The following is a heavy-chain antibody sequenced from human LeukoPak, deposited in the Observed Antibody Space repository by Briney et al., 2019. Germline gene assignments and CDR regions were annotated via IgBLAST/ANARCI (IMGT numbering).Heavy chain of an antibody. V-gene: IGHV4-39*01. D-gene: IGHD6-19*01. J-gene: IGHJ4*02. CDR3: ARLGSAVAGTSRASFDY. Sequence: KPSETLSLTCTVSGGSISSSSYYWGWIRQPPGKGLEWIGSIYYSGSTYYNPSLKSRVTISVDTSKNQFSLKLSSVTAADTAVYYCARLGSAVAGTSRASFDYWGLGTLVTVSS. CDR2: IYYSGST. CDR1: GGSISSSSYY.